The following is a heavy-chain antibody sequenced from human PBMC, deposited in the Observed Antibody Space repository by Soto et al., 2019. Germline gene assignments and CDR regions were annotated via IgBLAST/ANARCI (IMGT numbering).Heavy chain of an antibody. CDR1: GFTFSSYS. J-gene: IGHJ4*02. D-gene: IGHD6-13*01. CDR2: ISSSSSYI. CDR3: ARVRGSSWYRDPHYFDY. V-gene: IGHV3-21*01. Sequence: EVQLVESGGGLVKPGGSLRLSCAASGFTFSSYSMNWVRQAPGKGLEWVSSISSSSSYIYYADSVKGRFTISRDNAKNSLSLQMNSLRAEDTAVYYCARVRGSSWYRDPHYFDYWGQGTLVTVSS.